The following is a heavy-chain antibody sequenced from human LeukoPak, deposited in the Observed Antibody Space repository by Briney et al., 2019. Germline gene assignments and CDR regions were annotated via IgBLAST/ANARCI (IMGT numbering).Heavy chain of an antibody. D-gene: IGHD2-15*01. CDR2: THYSGST. V-gene: IGHV4-59*08. J-gene: IGHJ4*02. Sequence: PSETLSLTCSVSGGSISTYYWSWIRQPPGKGLEWIGYTHYSGSTNYNPSLKSRVTISVDTSKNQFSLRLSSVTAADTAVYYCARQGYCSGASCSFDYWGQGTLVTVSS. CDR1: GGSISTYY. CDR3: ARQGYCSGASCSFDY.